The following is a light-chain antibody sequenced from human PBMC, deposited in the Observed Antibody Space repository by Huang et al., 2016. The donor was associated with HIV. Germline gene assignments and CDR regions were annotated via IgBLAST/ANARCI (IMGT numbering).Light chain of an antibody. CDR1: QTLQHSDGKTQ. CDR2: EAF. J-gene: IGKJ4*01. Sequence: DIVMTQTPLSLSVTPGQPASISCKSSQTLQHSDGKTQLYWFLQKPGQSPQLLIHEAFNRSSGVPGRFSGSGSGTDFTLKISRVEAEDVGVYYCMQSIQLPLTFGGGTKVDIK. V-gene: IGKV2D-29*02. CDR3: MQSIQLPLT.